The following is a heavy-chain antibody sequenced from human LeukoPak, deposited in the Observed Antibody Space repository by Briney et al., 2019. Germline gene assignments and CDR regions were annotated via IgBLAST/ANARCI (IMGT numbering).Heavy chain of an antibody. Sequence: PSETLSLTCTVSGGSISSSSYYWGWIRQPPGKGLEWIGSIYYSGSTYYNPSLKSRVTISVDTSKNQFSLKLSSVTAADTAVYYCARVSALRRDFDYWGQGTLVTVSS. CDR3: ARVSALRRDFDY. CDR2: IYYSGST. V-gene: IGHV4-39*07. CDR1: GGSISSSSYY. J-gene: IGHJ4*02.